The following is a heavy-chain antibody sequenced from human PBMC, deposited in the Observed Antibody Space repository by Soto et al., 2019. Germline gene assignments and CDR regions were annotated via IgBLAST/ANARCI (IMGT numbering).Heavy chain of an antibody. CDR2: INPNSGGT. J-gene: IGHJ4*02. Sequence: APMKGSCKASGYTFTAYYIHWGRQAPGQGLEWMGWINPNSGGTKYAQKFQGRVTMTRDTSINTAYMELTRLTSDDTAVYYCARAVHTMIQGVRFRVDQWGQGTLVTVSS. V-gene: IGHV1-2*02. CDR3: ARAVHTMIQGVRFRVDQ. CDR1: GYTFTAYY. D-gene: IGHD3-10*01.